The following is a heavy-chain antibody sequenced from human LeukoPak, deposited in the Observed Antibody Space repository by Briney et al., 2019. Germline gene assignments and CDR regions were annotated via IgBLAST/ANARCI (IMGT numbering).Heavy chain of an antibody. CDR1: GGSISSSSYY. Sequence: PSETLSLTCTVSGGSISSSSYYWGWIRQPPGKGLEWIGSIYYSGSTYYNPSLKSRVTISVDTSKNQFSLKLSSATAADTAVYYCARFDPPGYSTTGGIDYWGQGTLVTVSS. CDR3: ARFDPPGYSTTGGIDY. J-gene: IGHJ4*02. CDR2: IYYSGST. D-gene: IGHD3-22*01. V-gene: IGHV4-39*07.